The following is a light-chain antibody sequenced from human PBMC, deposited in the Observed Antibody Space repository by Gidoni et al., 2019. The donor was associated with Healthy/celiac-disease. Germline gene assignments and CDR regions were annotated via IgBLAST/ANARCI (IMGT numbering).Light chain of an antibody. V-gene: IGKV3-11*01. J-gene: IGKJ5*01. CDR2: DAS. CDR3: QQRSNWPPPSIT. Sequence: EIVLTQSPATLSLSPGERATLSCRASQSVRSYLAWYQQKPGQAPRLLIYDASNRATGIPARCSGSGSGTDFTLNISSLEPEDFAVYYCQQRSNWPPPSITFGQGTRLEIK. CDR1: QSVRSY.